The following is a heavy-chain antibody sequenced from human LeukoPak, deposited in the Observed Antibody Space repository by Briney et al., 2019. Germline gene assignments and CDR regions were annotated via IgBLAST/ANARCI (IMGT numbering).Heavy chain of an antibody. CDR3: ASTGSLVRGVTDY. CDR2: MIPIFGTA. V-gene: IGHV1-69*06. Sequence: SVTVSCKASGGTFSSYAISWVRQATGQGLEWMGGMIPIFGTANYAQKFQGRVTITADTSTSTAYMELSSLRSEDTAVYYCASTGSLVRGVTDYWGQGTLVTVSS. D-gene: IGHD3-10*01. J-gene: IGHJ4*02. CDR1: GGTFSSYA.